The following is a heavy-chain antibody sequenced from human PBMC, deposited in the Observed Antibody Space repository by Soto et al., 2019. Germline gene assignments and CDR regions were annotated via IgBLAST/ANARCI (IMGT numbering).Heavy chain of an antibody. CDR2: INPSGGST. Sequence: ASVKVSCKASGYTFTSYYMHWVRQAPGQGLEWMGIINPSGGSTSYAQKFQGRVTMTRDTSTSTVYMELSSLRSEDTAVYYCARDPALNYDFWSGYRYYFDYWGQGTLVTVSS. D-gene: IGHD3-3*01. J-gene: IGHJ4*02. CDR1: GYTFTSYY. V-gene: IGHV1-46*01. CDR3: ARDPALNYDFWSGYRYYFDY.